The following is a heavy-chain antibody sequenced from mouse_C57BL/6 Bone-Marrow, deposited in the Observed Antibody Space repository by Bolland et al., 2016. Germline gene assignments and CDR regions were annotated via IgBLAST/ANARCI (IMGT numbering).Heavy chain of an antibody. V-gene: IGHV3-6*01. Sequence: YDGSNNYNPSLKNRISITRDTSKNQFFLKLNSVTTEDTVTYYCARASTGAMDYWGQGTS. D-gene: IGHD1-1*01. CDR3: ARASTGAMDY. J-gene: IGHJ4*01. CDR2: YDGSN.